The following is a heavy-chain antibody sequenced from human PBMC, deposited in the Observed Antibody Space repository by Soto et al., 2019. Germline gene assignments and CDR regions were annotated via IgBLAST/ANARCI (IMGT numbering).Heavy chain of an antibody. CDR2: INQSGST. D-gene: IGHD6-6*01. Sequence: QVQLQQWGAGLLKPSETLSLTCAVYGGSFSGYYWSWIRQPPGKGLEWIGEINQSGSTFYNPSLKSRVSISVDTSKILFSLEMNSVTAADTAMYYCARGSVAARLGYWGQGTLVTVSS. CDR3: ARGSVAARLGY. J-gene: IGHJ4*02. V-gene: IGHV4-34*02. CDR1: GGSFSGYY.